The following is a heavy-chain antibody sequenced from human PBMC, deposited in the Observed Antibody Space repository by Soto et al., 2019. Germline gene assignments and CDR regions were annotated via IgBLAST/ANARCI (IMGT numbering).Heavy chain of an antibody. CDR2: ITGNGGST. J-gene: IGHJ4*02. CDR1: GFTFSNYA. CDR3: AKAHTLYISSSLDY. D-gene: IGHD6-6*01. Sequence: GGSLRLSCAASGFTFSNYAMSWVRQAPGKGLEWVSGITGNGGSTYYGDSVKGRFTISRDNSKNTLYLQMSSLRAEDTAVYYCAKAHTLYISSSLDYWGQGTLLTVSS. V-gene: IGHV3-23*01.